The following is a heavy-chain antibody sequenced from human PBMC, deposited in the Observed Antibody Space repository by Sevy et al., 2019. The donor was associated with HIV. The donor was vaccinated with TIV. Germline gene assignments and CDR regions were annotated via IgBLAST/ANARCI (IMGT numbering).Heavy chain of an antibody. J-gene: IGHJ5*02. CDR1: GFTFSSYW. D-gene: IGHD3-9*01. Sequence: GGSLRLSCAASGFTFSSYWMHWVRQAPGKGLVWVSRINSDGSSTSYADSVKGRFTISRDNAKNTLYLQMNSLRAEDTAVYYCARETDYDILTGYYLVGWFDPWCQGTLVTVSS. V-gene: IGHV3-74*01. CDR3: ARETDYDILTGYYLVGWFDP. CDR2: INSDGSST.